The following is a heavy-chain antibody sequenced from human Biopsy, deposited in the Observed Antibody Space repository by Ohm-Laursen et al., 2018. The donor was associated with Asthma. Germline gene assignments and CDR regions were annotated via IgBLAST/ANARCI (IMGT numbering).Heavy chain of an antibody. V-gene: IGHV3-21*01. CDR2: ISSSSSYI. CDR3: ARVWQLATLDY. Sequence: SLRLSCAASGSTFSSYSMNWVRQAPGKGLEWVSSISSSSSYIYYADSVKGRFTISRDNAKNSLYLQMNSLRAEDTAVYYCARVWQLATLDYWGQGTLVTVSS. CDR1: GSTFSSYS. J-gene: IGHJ4*02. D-gene: IGHD6-13*01.